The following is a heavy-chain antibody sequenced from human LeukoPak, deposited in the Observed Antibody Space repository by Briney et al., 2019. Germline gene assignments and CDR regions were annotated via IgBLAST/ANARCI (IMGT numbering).Heavy chain of an antibody. V-gene: IGHV1-69-2*01. J-gene: IGHJ3*02. Sequence: ASVKVSCKVSGYTFTDYYMHWVQQAPGKGLEWMGLVDPEDGETIYAAKFQGRVTITADTSTDTAYMELSSLRSEDTAVYYCATDLPHSGSYYAFDIWGQGTMVTVSS. CDR2: VDPEDGET. D-gene: IGHD1-26*01. CDR3: ATDLPHSGSYYAFDI. CDR1: GYTFTDYY.